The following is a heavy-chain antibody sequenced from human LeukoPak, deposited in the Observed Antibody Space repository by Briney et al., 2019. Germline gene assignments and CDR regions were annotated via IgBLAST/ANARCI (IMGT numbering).Heavy chain of an antibody. V-gene: IGHV3-23*01. CDR3: ARRGESAGYGDYRFDY. D-gene: IGHD4-17*01. J-gene: IGHJ4*02. CDR1: GFTFSNYA. CDR2: INDNSGLT. Sequence: GGSLRLSCAASGFTFSNYAMSWVRQAPGRGLEWVSAINDNSGLTYYSDSVKGRFTISRDNSKNTLFLQMSSLRAEDTAVYYCARRGESAGYGDYRFDYWGQGTLVTVSS.